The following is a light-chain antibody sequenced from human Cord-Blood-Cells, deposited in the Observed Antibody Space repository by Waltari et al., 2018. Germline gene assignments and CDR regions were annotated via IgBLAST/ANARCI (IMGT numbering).Light chain of an antibody. V-gene: IGKV3-15*01. J-gene: IGKJ1*01. CDR3: QQYNNWPRT. CDR1: HSVSSN. Sequence: EIVMTQSPATLSVSPGERATLSCRASHSVSSNLAWYQQKPCQAPRLLIYGASTRAPGIPARLSGSGSGTEFTLTISSLQSEDFAVYYCQQYNNWPRTFGQGTKVEI. CDR2: GAS.